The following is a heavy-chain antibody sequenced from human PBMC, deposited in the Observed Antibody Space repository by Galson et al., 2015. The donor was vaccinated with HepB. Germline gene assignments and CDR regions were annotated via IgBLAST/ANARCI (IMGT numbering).Heavy chain of an antibody. CDR2: IYYSGST. J-gene: IGHJ5*02. V-gene: IGHV4-59*01. Sequence: ETLSLTCTVSGGSISSYYWSWIRQPPGKGLEWIGYIYYSGSTNYNPSLKSRVTISVDTSKNQFSLKLSSVTAADTAVYYCARDLPYCSGGSCSRSIDPWGQGTLVTVSS. CDR1: GGSISSYY. D-gene: IGHD2-15*01. CDR3: ARDLPYCSGGSCSRSIDP.